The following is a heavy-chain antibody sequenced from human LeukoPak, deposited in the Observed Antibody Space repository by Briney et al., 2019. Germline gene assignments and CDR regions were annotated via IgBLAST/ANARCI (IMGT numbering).Heavy chain of an antibody. CDR2: IISKCDHT. D-gene: IGHD3-22*01. CDR1: GFTFSSYE. CDR3: ARGSFSGFPAVNMTVVHGAFDI. Sequence: GGSLRLSCAASGFTFSSYEMNWVRQAPGKGLEWLSSIISKCDHTNYADSVKGRFTISRDNAKKSLFLHMNNLRAEDTAVYFCARGSFSGFPAVNMTVVHGAFDIWGQGTVVSVST. V-gene: IGHV3-48*03. J-gene: IGHJ3*02.